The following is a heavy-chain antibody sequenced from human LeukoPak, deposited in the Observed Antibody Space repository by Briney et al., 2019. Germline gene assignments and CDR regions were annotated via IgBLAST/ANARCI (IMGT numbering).Heavy chain of an antibody. Sequence: PPGGSLRLSCAASGFTFDDYGMSWVRQAPGKGLEWVSGINWNGGSTGYADSMKGRFTISRDNAKNSLYLQMNSLRAEDTALYHCARSGRYCSGGNCYSGAFDIWGQGTMVTVSS. D-gene: IGHD2-15*01. CDR2: INWNGGST. J-gene: IGHJ3*02. CDR1: GFTFDDYG. CDR3: ARSGRYCSGGNCYSGAFDI. V-gene: IGHV3-20*01.